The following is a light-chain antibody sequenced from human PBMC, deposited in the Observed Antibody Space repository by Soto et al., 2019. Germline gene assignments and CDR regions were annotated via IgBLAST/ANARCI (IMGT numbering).Light chain of an antibody. J-gene: IGKJ5*01. Sequence: EIVMTQSPATLSVSPGERANLSCRASQSFXINFDWYQQKPGQAPRVLIYXASNRATGVPARFSGSWSGTEFTLTISSLQSEDLAVYYCQQYNNWITFGQGTRLEIK. CDR1: QSFXIN. V-gene: IGKV3-15*01. CDR3: QQYNNWIT. CDR2: XAS.